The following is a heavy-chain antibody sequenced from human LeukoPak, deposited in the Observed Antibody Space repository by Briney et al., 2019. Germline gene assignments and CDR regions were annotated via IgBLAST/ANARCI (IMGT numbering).Heavy chain of an antibody. J-gene: IGHJ1*01. V-gene: IGHV1-2*02. CDR1: GYTLTSYY. CDR2: INPNSGET. CDR3: ARGSGYYAGAEYFEH. D-gene: IGHD3-3*01. Sequence: ASVKVSCKASGYTLTSYYLHWVRQAPGQGPEWMRWINPNSGETNYAPKFQGRVTMTRDTSINAAYLELGGLRSDDTAVYYCARGSGYYAGAEYFEHWGQGTLVTVSS.